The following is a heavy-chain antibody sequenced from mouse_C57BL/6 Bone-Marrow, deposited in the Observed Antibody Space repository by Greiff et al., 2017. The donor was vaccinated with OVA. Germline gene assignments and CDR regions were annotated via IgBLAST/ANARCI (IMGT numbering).Heavy chain of an antibody. J-gene: IGHJ2*01. V-gene: IGHV1-55*01. CDR2: IYPGSGST. CDR1: GYTFTSYW. D-gene: IGHD1-1*01. Sequence: VQLQQPGAELVKPGASVKLSCKASGYTFTSYWITWVKQRPGQGLEWIGDIYPGSGSTNYNEKFKSKATLTVDTSSSTAYLQRSSLTSEDSAVYYCARGDFITRTYWGQGTTVTVSS. CDR3: ARGDFITRTY.